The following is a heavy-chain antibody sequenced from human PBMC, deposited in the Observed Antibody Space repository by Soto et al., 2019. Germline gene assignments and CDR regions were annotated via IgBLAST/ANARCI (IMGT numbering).Heavy chain of an antibody. CDR2: IHYRGTT. V-gene: IGHV4-39*02. D-gene: IGHD2-21*02. CDR3: ARDFGDHSDWFDP. J-gene: IGHJ5*02. Sequence: QLQLQESGPGLVKPSETLSLTCTVSGGSISTHDHYWAWMRQPPGKGLEWIGSIHYRGTTYSKASLRSRVTISLDTPKNQFSLKVTPVTATDTAVYFCARDFGDHSDWFDPWGQGTLVIVSS. CDR1: GGSISTHDHY.